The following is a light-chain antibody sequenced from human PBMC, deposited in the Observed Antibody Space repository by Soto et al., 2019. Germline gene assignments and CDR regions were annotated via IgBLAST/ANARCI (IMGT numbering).Light chain of an antibody. CDR1: QSVSSSY. CDR3: QQYGSSPT. J-gene: IGKJ4*01. V-gene: IGKV3-20*01. Sequence: EIVLTQSPGTLSLSPGERATLSCRASQSVSSSYLAWYQHKRGQAPRLLVYGASSRATGIPDRFSGSGSGADFAVTISRLEPADSAVYYCQQYGSSPTFGGGTRVEIK. CDR2: GAS.